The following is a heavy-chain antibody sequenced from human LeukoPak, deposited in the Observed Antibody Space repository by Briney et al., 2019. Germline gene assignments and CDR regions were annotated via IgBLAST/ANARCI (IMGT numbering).Heavy chain of an antibody. CDR2: IYYTGST. CDR3: ARRRRYYFDY. V-gene: IGHV4-61*01. Sequence: PSETLSLTCTVSGXSVSSGSDYWSWIRQPPGKGLEWIGYIYYTGSTNYNPSGTNYSPSLKSRVTISVDTSKNQFSLKLSSVTAADTALYYCARRRRYYFDYWGQGTLVTVSS. CDR1: GXSVSSGSDY. J-gene: IGHJ4*02.